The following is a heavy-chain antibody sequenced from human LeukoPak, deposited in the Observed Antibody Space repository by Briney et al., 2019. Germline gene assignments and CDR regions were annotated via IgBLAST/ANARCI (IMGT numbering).Heavy chain of an antibody. CDR3: ARNIGWFDP. D-gene: IGHD2/OR15-2a*01. CDR2: MYNSGST. Sequence: PSETLSLTCTVSGGSISTYYWSWIRQPPGKGLEWIGYMYNSGSTNYNPSLKSRVTISLDTSKNKFSLKLSSVTAADTAVYYCARNIGWFDPWGQGTLVTVSS. J-gene: IGHJ5*02. V-gene: IGHV4-59*01. CDR1: GGSISTYY.